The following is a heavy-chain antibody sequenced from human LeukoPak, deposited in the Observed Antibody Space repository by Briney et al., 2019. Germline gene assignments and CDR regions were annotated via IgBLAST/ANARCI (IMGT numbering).Heavy chain of an antibody. CDR2: INPNSGGT. J-gene: IGHJ4*02. CDR3: ARGRYCGETTCSDFDS. Sequence: ASAKVSCKASGYTFTDYYMHWVRQAPGPGLEWMGWINPNSGGTDYAQKFQGRVTLIRDTSISTAYMELSRLTSGDTAVYYCARGRYCGETTCSDFDSWGQGTLVTVSS. V-gene: IGHV1-2*02. D-gene: IGHD2-21*01. CDR1: GYTFTDYY.